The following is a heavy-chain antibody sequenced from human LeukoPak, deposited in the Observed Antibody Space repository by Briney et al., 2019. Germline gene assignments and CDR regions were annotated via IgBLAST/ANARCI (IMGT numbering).Heavy chain of an antibody. CDR3: ARDNYSYRLDL. V-gene: IGHV3-23*01. CDR2: IGGSGGNI. CDR1: GFTFSHYS. J-gene: IGHJ5*02. D-gene: IGHD2-21*01. Sequence: GGSLRLSCAGSGFTFSHYSMNWVRQAPGKGLEWVSAIGGSGGNIFYTDSVKGRFTISRDNSKNTLYLHMNSLRAEDTAIYYCARDNYSYRLDLWGQGTLVTVSS.